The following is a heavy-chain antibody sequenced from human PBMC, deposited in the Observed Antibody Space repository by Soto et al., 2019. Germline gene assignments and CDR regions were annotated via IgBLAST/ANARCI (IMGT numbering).Heavy chain of an antibody. V-gene: IGHV3-23*01. J-gene: IGHJ6*02. D-gene: IGHD3-22*01. Sequence: VQLLESGGGLVQPGGSLRLSCAASGFTFSSYAMSWVRQAPGKGLEWVSAISGSGGSTYYADSVKGRFTISRDNSKNTLYLQMNSLRAEDTAVYYCANGAGMYYYDSSGYYYGMDVWGQGTTVTVSS. CDR2: ISGSGGST. CDR3: ANGAGMYYYDSSGYYYGMDV. CDR1: GFTFSSYA.